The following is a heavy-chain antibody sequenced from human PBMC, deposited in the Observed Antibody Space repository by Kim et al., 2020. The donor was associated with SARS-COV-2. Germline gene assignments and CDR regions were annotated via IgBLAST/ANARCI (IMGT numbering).Heavy chain of an antibody. CDR2: INHSGST. CDR1: GGSFSGYY. Sequence: SETLSLTCAVYGGSFSGYYWSWIRQLPGKGLEWIGEINHSGSTNYNPSLKSRGTISVDTSKNQFSLKLSSVTAADTAVYYCARDRDLYSSSPSFDYWGQRTLLTAS. D-gene: IGHD6-13*01. J-gene: IGHJ4*02. V-gene: IGHV4-34*01. CDR3: ARDRDLYSSSPSFDY.